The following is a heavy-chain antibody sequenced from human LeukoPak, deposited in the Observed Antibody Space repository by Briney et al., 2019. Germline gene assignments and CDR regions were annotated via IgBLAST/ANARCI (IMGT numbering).Heavy chain of an antibody. Sequence: GGSLRLSCAASGFTVSSNYMSWVRQAPGKGLEWVSYISSSSSTIYYADSVKGRFTISRDNAKNSLYLQMNGLRAEDTAVYYCAREGCSSTSCYIPSMTDYWGQGTLVTVSS. J-gene: IGHJ4*02. D-gene: IGHD2-2*02. CDR3: AREGCSSTSCYIPSMTDY. V-gene: IGHV3-48*01. CDR1: GFTVSSNY. CDR2: ISSSSSTI.